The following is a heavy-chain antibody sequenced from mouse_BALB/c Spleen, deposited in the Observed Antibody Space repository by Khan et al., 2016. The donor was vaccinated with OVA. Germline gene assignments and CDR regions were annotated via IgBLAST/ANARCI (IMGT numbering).Heavy chain of an antibody. D-gene: IGHD2-12*01. Sequence: VTLEVSGPSLVKPSQPLSLTCSVTGDSITSGYWNWIRKFPGNKLEYMGYIIYTGYTYYNPSLQSRISITRHTSKNQYYLQLNSVTDEDTATYYCARSTYRYAFVYWGQGTLVTVSA. CDR2: IIYTGYT. V-gene: IGHV3-8*02. CDR3: ARSTYRYAFVY. J-gene: IGHJ3*01. CDR1: GDSITSGY.